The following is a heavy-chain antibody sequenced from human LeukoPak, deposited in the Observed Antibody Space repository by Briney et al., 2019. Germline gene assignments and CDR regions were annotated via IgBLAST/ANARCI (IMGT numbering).Heavy chain of an antibody. CDR1: GYTFASYY. V-gene: IGHV1-46*01. CDR2: INPSGGST. Sequence: ASVKVSCKASGYTFASYYMHWVRQAPGQGLEWMGIINPSGGSTSYAQKFQGRVTMTRDTSTSTVYMELSSLRSEDTAVYYCARDPGVVVGIGGASDYWGQGTLVTVSS. J-gene: IGHJ4*02. D-gene: IGHD2-15*01. CDR3: ARDPGVVVGIGGASDY.